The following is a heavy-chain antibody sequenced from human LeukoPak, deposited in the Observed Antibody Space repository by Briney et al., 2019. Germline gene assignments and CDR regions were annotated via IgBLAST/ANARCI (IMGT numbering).Heavy chain of an antibody. V-gene: IGHV3-48*02. D-gene: IGHD7-27*01. CDR3: ARDLNWGFDY. CDR2: ISSSGSNK. CDR1: GFTFSSFN. J-gene: IGHJ4*02. Sequence: GGSLRLSCAASGFTFSSFNMNWVRQAPGQGLQWVTYISSSGSNKYYADSVKGRFTISRDNAKNSLYLQMNSLRDDEDTAVYYCARDLNWGFDYWGQGTLVTVSS.